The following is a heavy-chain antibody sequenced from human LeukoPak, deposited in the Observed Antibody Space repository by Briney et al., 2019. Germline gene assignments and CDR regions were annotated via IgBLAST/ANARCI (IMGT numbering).Heavy chain of an antibody. Sequence: GSLRLSCAASGFTFSSRAMSWVRQAPGKGLEWVSAISDGGDRTYYADSVKGRFIVSRDNSKNTLYLQMNSLRAEDTALYYCVRGQATAWGLDYWGQGTLLTVSS. V-gene: IGHV3-23*01. CDR3: VRGQATAWGLDY. CDR2: ISDGGDRT. CDR1: GFTFSSRA. J-gene: IGHJ4*02. D-gene: IGHD7-27*01.